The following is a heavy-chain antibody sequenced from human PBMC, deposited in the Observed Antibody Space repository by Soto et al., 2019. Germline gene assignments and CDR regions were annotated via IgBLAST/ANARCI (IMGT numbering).Heavy chain of an antibody. CDR3: ARDYGVAARPDDLYGMDV. Sequence: GGSLRLSCAASGFTFSSYGMHWVRQAPGKGLEWVAVIWYDGSNKYYADSVKGRFTISRDNSKNTLYLQMNSLRAEDTAVYYCARDYGVAARPDDLYGMDVWGQGTTVTVSS. D-gene: IGHD6-6*01. CDR2: IWYDGSNK. V-gene: IGHV3-33*01. CDR1: GFTFSSYG. J-gene: IGHJ6*02.